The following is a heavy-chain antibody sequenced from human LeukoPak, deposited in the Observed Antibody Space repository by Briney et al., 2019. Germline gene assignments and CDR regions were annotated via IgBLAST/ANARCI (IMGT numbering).Heavy chain of an antibody. J-gene: IGHJ6*02. CDR3: AKERLIYGDYGMDV. CDR2: ISSSSSYI. D-gene: IGHD4-17*01. Sequence: GGSLRLSCAASGFTFSSYSMNWVRQAPGKGLEWVSSISSSSSYIYYADSVKGRFTISRDNAKNSLYLQMNSLRGEDTAVYYCAKERLIYGDYGMDVWGQGTTVTVSS. CDR1: GFTFSSYS. V-gene: IGHV3-21*01.